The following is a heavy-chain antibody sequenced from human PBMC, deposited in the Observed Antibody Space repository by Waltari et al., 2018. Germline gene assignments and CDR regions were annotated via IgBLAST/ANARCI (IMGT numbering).Heavy chain of an antibody. J-gene: IGHJ4*02. CDR2: MSGSGHLA. V-gene: IGHV3-23*01. CDR3: AKLWDLSGY. Sequence: VRLLESGGGLVQPGGSLRLSCAASGFTFSDYSISWVRQSPEKGREWVSAMSGSGHLAHYADSVKGPFTISRDNSKNTLYLQMNSLRAGDTAIYYCAKLWDLSGYWGQGALVTVSS. D-gene: IGHD1-26*01. CDR1: GFTFSDYS.